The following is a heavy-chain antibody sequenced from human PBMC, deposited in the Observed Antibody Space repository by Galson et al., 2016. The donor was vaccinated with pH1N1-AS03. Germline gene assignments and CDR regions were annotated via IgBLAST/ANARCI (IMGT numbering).Heavy chain of an antibody. Sequence: SVKVSCKVSGYTLTAYYIHWVRQAPGQGLEWVGLINPKTEGTYSAKKFQGRVTMTRDTYDSTAYMELTWLTSDATAVYYCARAGIVETVLMRCGGECNSTDYWGQGTLVTVSS. CDR1: GYTLTAYY. CDR3: ARAGIVETVLMRCGGECNSTDY. V-gene: IGHV1-2*06. CDR2: INPKTEGT. J-gene: IGHJ4*02. D-gene: IGHD3-16*01.